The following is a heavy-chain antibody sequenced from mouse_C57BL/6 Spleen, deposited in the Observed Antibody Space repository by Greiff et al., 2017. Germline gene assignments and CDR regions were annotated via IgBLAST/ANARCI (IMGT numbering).Heavy chain of an antibody. V-gene: IGHV1-5*01. J-gene: IGHJ4*01. CDR1: GYTFTSYW. D-gene: IGHD1-1*01. CDR2: IYPGNSDT. CDR3: TPDYYGSYYYAMDY. Sequence: VHVKQSGTVLARPGASVKMSCKTSGYTFTSYWMHWVKQRPGQGLEWIGAIYPGNSDTSYNQKFKGKAKLTAVTSASTAYMELSSLTNEDSAVYYCTPDYYGSYYYAMDYWGQGTSVTVSS.